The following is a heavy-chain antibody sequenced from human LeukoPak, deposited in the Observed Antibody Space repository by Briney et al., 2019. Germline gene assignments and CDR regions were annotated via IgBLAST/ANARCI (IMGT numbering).Heavy chain of an antibody. Sequence: PSGTLSLTCAVSGASISSNWWNWVRQPPGKGLEWIGYIYYSGSTNYNPSLKSRVTISVDTSKNQFSLKLSSVTAADTAVYYCARQSRDGYNLGAYYFDYWGQGTLVTVSS. CDR2: IYYSGST. J-gene: IGHJ4*02. V-gene: IGHV4-59*08. CDR3: ARQSRDGYNLGAYYFDY. D-gene: IGHD5-24*01. CDR1: GASISSNW.